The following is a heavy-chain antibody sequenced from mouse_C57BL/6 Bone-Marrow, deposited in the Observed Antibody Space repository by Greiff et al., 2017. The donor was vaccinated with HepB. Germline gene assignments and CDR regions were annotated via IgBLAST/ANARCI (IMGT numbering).Heavy chain of an antibody. Sequence: VQLQQPGAELVMPGASVKLSCKASGYTFTSYWMHWVKQRPGQGLEWIGEIDPSDSYTNYNQKFKGKSTLTVDKSSSTAYMQLSSLTSEDSAVYYCARSETAQATRFAYWGQGTLVTVSA. D-gene: IGHD3-2*02. V-gene: IGHV1-69*01. CDR3: ARSETAQATRFAY. J-gene: IGHJ3*01. CDR1: GYTFTSYW. CDR2: IDPSDSYT.